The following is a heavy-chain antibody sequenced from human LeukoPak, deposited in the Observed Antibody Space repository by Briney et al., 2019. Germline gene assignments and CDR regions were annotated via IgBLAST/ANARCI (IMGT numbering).Heavy chain of an antibody. CDR3: ARETGPNLYYLDY. V-gene: IGHV3-30-3*01. Sequence: GGSLRLSCAASGFTFSSHAIHWVRQAPGKGLEWVAVISNDGNSKSYADSVKGRFTISRDSSKNTVYLQMNSLRLEDTAVYECARETGPNLYYLDYWGQGILVTVSS. CDR2: ISNDGNSK. D-gene: IGHD1-14*01. J-gene: IGHJ4*02. CDR1: GFTFSSHA.